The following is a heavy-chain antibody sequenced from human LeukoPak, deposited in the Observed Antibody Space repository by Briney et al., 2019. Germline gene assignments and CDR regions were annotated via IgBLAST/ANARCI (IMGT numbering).Heavy chain of an antibody. CDR2: IIPIFGTA. CDR1: GGTFSSYA. D-gene: IGHD3-22*01. V-gene: IGHV1-69*05. CDR3: AGTYYYDSSGYYIPFDY. J-gene: IGHJ4*02. Sequence: SVKVSCKASGGTFSSYAISWERQAPGQGLEWMGGIIPIFGTANYAQKFQGRVTITTDESTSTAYMELSSLRSEDTAVYYCAGTYYYDSSGYYIPFDYWGQGTLVTVSS.